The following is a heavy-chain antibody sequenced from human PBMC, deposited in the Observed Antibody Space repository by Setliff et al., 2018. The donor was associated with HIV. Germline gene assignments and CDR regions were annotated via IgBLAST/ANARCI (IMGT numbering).Heavy chain of an antibody. J-gene: IGHJ4*02. Sequence: QPGGSLRLSCAASGFTFSNYVMSWVRQTPGKGLEWVSVISSSGGRTYHADSVKGRFTISRDNSKNTLYLQMSSLRVEDTAVYYCVKVSRGTVVRGVILVGYFDYWGQGTLVTVSS. CDR2: ISSSGGRT. D-gene: IGHD3-10*02. V-gene: IGHV3-23*01. CDR3: VKVSRGTVVRGVILVGYFDY. CDR1: GFTFSNYV.